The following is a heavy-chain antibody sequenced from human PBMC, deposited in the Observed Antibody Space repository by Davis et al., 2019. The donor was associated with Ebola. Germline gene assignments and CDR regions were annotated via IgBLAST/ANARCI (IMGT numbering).Heavy chain of an antibody. J-gene: IGHJ4*02. Sequence: WGSLRLSCAVSGFTFSSYGMNRVRHAPGKGVEWVSVIYSGGSTYYADPVKGRFTISRHSSENTVFLQMNSLRPDDTAVYYCARDPPQSGGYVWGQGTLVTVSS. V-gene: IGHV3-53*04. CDR2: IYSGGST. D-gene: IGHD5-12*01. CDR3: ARDPPQSGGYV. CDR1: GFTFSSYG.